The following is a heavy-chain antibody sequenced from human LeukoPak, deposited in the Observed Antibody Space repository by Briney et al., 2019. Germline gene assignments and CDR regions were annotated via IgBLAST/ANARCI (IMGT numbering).Heavy chain of an antibody. CDR1: GYTFTSYY. J-gene: IGHJ6*02. V-gene: IGHV1-46*01. Sequence: ASVKVSCKASGYTFTSYYMHWVRQAPGQGLEWMGIINPSGGSTSYAQKFQGRVTMTRDTSTSTVYMELSSLRSEDTAVYYCARAFQGYSSSWYDYYYYYGMDVWGQGTTVTVSS. D-gene: IGHD6-13*01. CDR3: ARAFQGYSSSWYDYYYYYGMDV. CDR2: INPSGGST.